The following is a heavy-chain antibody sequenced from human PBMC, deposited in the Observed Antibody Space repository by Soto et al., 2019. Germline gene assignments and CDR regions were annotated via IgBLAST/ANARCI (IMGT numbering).Heavy chain of an antibody. V-gene: IGHV4-30-2*01. D-gene: IGHD5-12*01. CDR3: ARDSDYSPLMP. J-gene: IGHJ5*02. CDR2: IYHCGRT. Sequence: SETLSLTCAVSGGSISTGDYSWSWIRQPPGKGLEWIGYIYHCGRTYYNPSLKSRVTISVDRSTNQFSLKLSSVTAADTAVYYCARDSDYSPLMPWGQGTLVTVS. CDR1: GGSISTGDYS.